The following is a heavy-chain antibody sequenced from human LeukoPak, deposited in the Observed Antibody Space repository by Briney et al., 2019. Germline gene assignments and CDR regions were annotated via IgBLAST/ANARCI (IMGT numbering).Heavy chain of an antibody. V-gene: IGHV3-9*03. CDR2: ISWNSGTI. J-gene: IGHJ4*02. Sequence: GRSLRLSCAASGLIFHDYAMHWVRHAPGKGLEWVSGISWNSGTIDYVDSVKGRFTISRDNAKKSLYLQMNSLRAEDLAVYYCVKGSAGAVAGNFDYWGQGTLVTVSS. D-gene: IGHD6-19*01. CDR1: GLIFHDYA. CDR3: VKGSAGAVAGNFDY.